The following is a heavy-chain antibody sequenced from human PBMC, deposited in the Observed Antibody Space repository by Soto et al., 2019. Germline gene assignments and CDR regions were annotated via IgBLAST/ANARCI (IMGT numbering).Heavy chain of an antibody. Sequence: ASVKVSCKASGYTFTSYAMHWVRQAPGQRLEWMGWINAGNGNTKYSQKLQGRVTMTTDTSTSTAYIELRSLRSDDTAVYYCARDSPVGALDYWGQGTLVTVSS. CDR3: ARDSPVGALDY. D-gene: IGHD1-26*01. J-gene: IGHJ4*02. CDR2: INAGNGNT. CDR1: GYTFTSYA. V-gene: IGHV1-3*01.